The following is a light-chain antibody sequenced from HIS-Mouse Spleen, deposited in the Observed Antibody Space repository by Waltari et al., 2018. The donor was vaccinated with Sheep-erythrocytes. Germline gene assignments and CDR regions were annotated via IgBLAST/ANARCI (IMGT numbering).Light chain of an antibody. J-gene: IGLJ3*02. V-gene: IGLV2-11*01. CDR1: SSDVGGYNY. CDR3: CSYAGSYTWV. Sequence: QSALTQPRSVSGSPGQSVPIPCTGTSSDVGGYNYVSWYQQHPGKAPKLMIYDVSKRPSGVPDLFSGSKSGNTASLTISGLQAEDEADYYCCSYAGSYTWVFGGGTKLTVL. CDR2: DVS.